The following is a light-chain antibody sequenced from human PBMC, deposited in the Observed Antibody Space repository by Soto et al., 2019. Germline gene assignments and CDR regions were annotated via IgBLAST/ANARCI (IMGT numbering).Light chain of an antibody. J-gene: IGLJ2*01. V-gene: IGLV1-44*01. CDR2: SNT. CDR3: AAWEDSLNGVV. Sequence: QSVLTQPPSASGTPGQTIAISCSGGSSNIGSHTVNWYQQRPGTAPRLLIYSNTQRPSGVPDRFSGSKSGTSASLAISGLQYEYEGDYYCAAWEDSLNGVVFGGGTKLTVL. CDR1: SSNIGSHT.